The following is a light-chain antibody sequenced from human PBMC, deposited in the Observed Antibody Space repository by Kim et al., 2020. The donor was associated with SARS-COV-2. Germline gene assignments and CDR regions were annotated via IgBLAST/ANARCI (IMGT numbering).Light chain of an antibody. CDR2: WAS. V-gene: IGKV4-1*01. CDR3: QQYYTTPFT. J-gene: IGKJ3*01. Sequence: ATINCKSSQSVLYNSNNKNYVAWYQQKPGQHPRLLIDWASTRQSGVPDRFSGSGSGTDFTLTISSLQAEDVAVYHCQQYYTTPFTFGPGTKVDIK. CDR1: QSVLYNSNNKNY.